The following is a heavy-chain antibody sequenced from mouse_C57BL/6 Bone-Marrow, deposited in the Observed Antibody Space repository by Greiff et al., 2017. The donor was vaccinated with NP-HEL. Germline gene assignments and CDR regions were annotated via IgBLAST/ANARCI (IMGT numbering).Heavy chain of an antibody. CDR1: GFNIKDYY. CDR2: IDPEAGET. J-gene: IGHJ1*03. Sequence: VQLQQSGAELVKPGASVKLSCTASGFNIKDYYMHWVKQRTEQGLEWIGRIDPEAGETKYAPKLQGKATITADTSSNTAYLQLSSLTSEDTAVYYCARLLLRREGYFDVWGTGTTVTVSS. D-gene: IGHD1-1*01. V-gene: IGHV14-2*01. CDR3: ARLLLRREGYFDV.